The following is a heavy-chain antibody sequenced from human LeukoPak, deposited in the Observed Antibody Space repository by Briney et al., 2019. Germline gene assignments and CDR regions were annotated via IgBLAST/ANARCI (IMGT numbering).Heavy chain of an antibody. V-gene: IGHV3-13*01. D-gene: IGHD1-26*01. CDR3: ARDRRADYYRNDDCFDL. CDR1: GFTFSDYD. CDR2: IGTGTDT. Sequence: GGSLRLSCAASGFTFSDYDMHWVRQSPGKGLEWISHIGTGTDTHYADSVKGRFTISRENAKNSLYLQMNSLRAGDTAVYYCARDRRADYYRNDDCFDLWGQGTMVTVSS. J-gene: IGHJ3*01.